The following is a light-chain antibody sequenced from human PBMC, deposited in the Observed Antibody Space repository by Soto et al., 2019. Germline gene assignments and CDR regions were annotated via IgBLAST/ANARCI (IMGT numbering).Light chain of an antibody. J-gene: IGKJ1*01. Sequence: EIVMTQSPATLSVSPGESATLSCTASQSISDNLAWYQQKFGQAPRLLIYGASTRATDIPARFSGSGSGTAFTLAISSLQSEDFALYYCQQYDSWPRTFGQGTKVEIK. V-gene: IGKV3-15*01. CDR3: QQYDSWPRT. CDR2: GAS. CDR1: QSISDN.